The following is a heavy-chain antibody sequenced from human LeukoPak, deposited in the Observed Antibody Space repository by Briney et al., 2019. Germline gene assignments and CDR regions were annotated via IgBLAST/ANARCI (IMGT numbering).Heavy chain of an antibody. CDR2: IYYSGST. CDR1: GGSISSGSYY. CDR3: ARGSSWYGVQH. D-gene: IGHD6-13*01. V-gene: IGHV4-61*01. J-gene: IGHJ1*01. Sequence: PSQTLSLTCTVSGGSISSGSYYWSWIRQPPGKGLEWIGYIYYSGSTNYNPSLKSRVTISVDTSKNQFSLKLSSVTAADTAVYYCARGSSWYGVQHWGQGTLVTVSS.